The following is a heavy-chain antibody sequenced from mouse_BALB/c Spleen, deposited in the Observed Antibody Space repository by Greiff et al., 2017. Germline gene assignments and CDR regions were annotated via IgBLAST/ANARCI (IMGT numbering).Heavy chain of an antibody. J-gene: IGHJ4*01. CDR3: ARKCLYYYGSHYYAMDY. CDR1: GFTFSSFG. D-gene: IGHD1-1*01. CDR2: ISSGSSTI. Sequence: EVQGVESGGGLVQPGGSRKLSCAASGFTFSSFGMHWVRQAPEKGLEWVAYISSGSSTIYYADTVKGRFTISRDNPKNTLFLQMTSLRSEDTAMYYCARKCLYYYGSHYYAMDYWGQGTSVTVSS. V-gene: IGHV5-17*02.